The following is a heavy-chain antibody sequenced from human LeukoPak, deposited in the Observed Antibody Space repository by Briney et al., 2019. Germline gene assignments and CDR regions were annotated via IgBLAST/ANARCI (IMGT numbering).Heavy chain of an antibody. D-gene: IGHD3-3*01. Sequence: GGSLRLSCAASGFTFSSYSMNWVRQAPGKGLEWVSYISSSSTIYYADSVKGRFTISRDNAKNSLYLQMNSLRAEDTAVYYCASYSDFWSGYNWFDPWGQGTLVTVSS. J-gene: IGHJ5*02. CDR2: ISSSSTI. CDR1: GFTFSSYS. CDR3: ASYSDFWSGYNWFDP. V-gene: IGHV3-48*01.